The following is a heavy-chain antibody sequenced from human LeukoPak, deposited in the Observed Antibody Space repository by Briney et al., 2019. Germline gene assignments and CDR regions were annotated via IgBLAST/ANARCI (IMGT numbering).Heavy chain of an antibody. J-gene: IGHJ3*02. CDR1: GFTFSSYS. CDR3: ARATSQSGAFDI. Sequence: PGGFLRLSCAASGFTFSSYSMNWVRQAPGKGLEWVSSISSSSSYIYYADSVKGRFTISRDNAKNSLYLQMNSLRAEDTAVYYCARATSQSGAFDIWGQGTMVTVSS. CDR2: ISSSSSYI. V-gene: IGHV3-21*01.